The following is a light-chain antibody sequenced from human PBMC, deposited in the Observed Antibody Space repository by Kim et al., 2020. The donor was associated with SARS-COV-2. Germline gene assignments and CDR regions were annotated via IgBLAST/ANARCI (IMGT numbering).Light chain of an antibody. CDR1: SSNIGAGYD. V-gene: IGLV1-40*01. CDR2: GNN. CDR3: QSFDSSLSAFYV. J-gene: IGLJ1*01. Sequence: VTISCTGSSSNIGAGYDVHWYQQLPGKAPKLLIYGNNNRPSGVPDRFSGSKSGTSASLAITGLQTEDEADYYCQSFDSSLSAFYVFGPGTKVTVL.